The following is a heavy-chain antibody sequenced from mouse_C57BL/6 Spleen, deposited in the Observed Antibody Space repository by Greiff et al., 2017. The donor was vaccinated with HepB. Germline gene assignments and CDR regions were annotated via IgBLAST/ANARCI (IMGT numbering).Heavy chain of an antibody. CDR3: AREGNDYFDY. CDR2: IYPGDGDT. D-gene: IGHD2-3*01. CDR1: GYAFSSSW. Sequence: VKLMESGPELVKPGASVKISCKASGYAFSSSWMNWVKQRPGKGLEWIGRIYPGDGDTNYNGKFKGKATLTADKSSSTAYMQLSSLTSEDSAVYFCAREGNDYFDYWGQGTTLTVSS. V-gene: IGHV1-82*01. J-gene: IGHJ2*01.